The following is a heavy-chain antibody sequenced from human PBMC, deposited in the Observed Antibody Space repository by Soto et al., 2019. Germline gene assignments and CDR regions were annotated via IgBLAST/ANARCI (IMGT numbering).Heavy chain of an antibody. CDR3: ARGTGSYQAEGFDY. Sequence: QVQLVESGGGVVQPGRSLRLSCAASGFIFSSYGMHWVRQAPGKGLEWVAVIWYDGSNKYYADSVKGRFTISRDNSKNTLYLQMNSLRAEDTAVYYCARGTGSYQAEGFDYWGQGTLVTVSS. CDR1: GFIFSSYG. D-gene: IGHD1-26*01. V-gene: IGHV3-33*01. CDR2: IWYDGSNK. J-gene: IGHJ4*02.